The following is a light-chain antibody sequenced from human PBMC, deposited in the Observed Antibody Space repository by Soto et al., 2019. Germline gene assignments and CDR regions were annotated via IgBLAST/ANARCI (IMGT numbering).Light chain of an antibody. CDR1: QDISNY. CDR2: DAS. Sequence: DIKMTQSPSSLSASVGDRVTISCQSSQDISNYLNWYQQKPGKAPKLLIYDASNLETGVPSRFSGSGSGTDFTFTISSLQPEDIATYYCQQYDNLPLLTFGGGTKVDI. V-gene: IGKV1-33*01. CDR3: QQYDNLPLLT. J-gene: IGKJ4*01.